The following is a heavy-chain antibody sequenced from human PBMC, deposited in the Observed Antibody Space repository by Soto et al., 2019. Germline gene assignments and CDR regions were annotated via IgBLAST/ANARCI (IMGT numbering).Heavy chain of an antibody. V-gene: IGHV3-11*01. CDR2: ITFSGNTV. CDR1: GFTFSDSY. CDR3: ARVSWREKYGMDV. J-gene: IGHJ6*02. Sequence: PGGSLRLSCAASGFTFSDSYMGWIRQAPGKGLEWISYITFSGNTVYYADSLKGRFTISRDNAKNSLYLQMNRLRAEDTAVYYCARVSWREKYGMDVWGQGTTVTVSS.